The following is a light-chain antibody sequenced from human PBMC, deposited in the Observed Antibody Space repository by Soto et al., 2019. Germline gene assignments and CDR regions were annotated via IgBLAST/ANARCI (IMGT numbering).Light chain of an antibody. Sequence: EIVLTQSPGTLSLSPGERATLSCRASQSVSSSYLAWYQQKPGQAPRLLIYGASSRATGIPDRFSGSGSGTDFTLTIGRLETDDFAVYYCQQYGSSLITFGQGT. CDR3: QQYGSSLIT. J-gene: IGKJ5*01. V-gene: IGKV3-20*01. CDR1: QSVSSSY. CDR2: GAS.